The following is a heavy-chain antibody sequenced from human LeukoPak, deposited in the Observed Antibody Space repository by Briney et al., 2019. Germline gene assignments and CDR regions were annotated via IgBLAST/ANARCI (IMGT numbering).Heavy chain of an antibody. J-gene: IGHJ6*02. V-gene: IGHV1-18*01. Sequence: ASVKVSCKASGYTFTSYGISWVRQAPGQGLEWMGRISAYNGNTNYAQKLQGRVTMTTDTSTSTAYMELRSLRSDDTAVYYCARGSIGPVGLWFGELHYYYYGMDVWGQGTTVTVSS. D-gene: IGHD3-10*01. CDR3: ARGSIGPVGLWFGELHYYYYGMDV. CDR1: GYTFTSYG. CDR2: ISAYNGNT.